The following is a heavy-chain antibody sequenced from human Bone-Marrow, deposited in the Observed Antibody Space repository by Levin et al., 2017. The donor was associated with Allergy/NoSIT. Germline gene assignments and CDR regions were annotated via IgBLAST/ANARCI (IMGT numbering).Heavy chain of an antibody. CDR2: ISYDGKSH. CDR3: ATLSREGTTADADY. D-gene: IGHD1-7*01. CDR1: GFSLYNYG. Sequence: GGSLRLSCEVSGFSLYNYGMHWVRQAPGKGLEWVGVISYDGKSHHYADSVKGRFAISRDNSKYMVYLQMNSLRAEDTAVFYCATLSREGTTADADYWGQGTLVTVSS. V-gene: IGHV3-30*03. J-gene: IGHJ4*02.